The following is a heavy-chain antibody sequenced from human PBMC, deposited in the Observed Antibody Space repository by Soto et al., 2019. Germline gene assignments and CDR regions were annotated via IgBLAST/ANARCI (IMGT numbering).Heavy chain of an antibody. CDR3: ARGGYYDILTGYRREYYFDY. V-gene: IGHV1-3*01. J-gene: IGHJ4*02. CDR1: GYTFTSYA. D-gene: IGHD3-9*01. Sequence: ASVKVSCKASGYTFTSYAMHWVRQAPGQRLEWMGWINAGNGNTKYSQKFQGRVTITRDTSASTAYMELSSLRSEDTAVYYCARGGYYDILTGYRREYYFDYWGQGTLVTVSS. CDR2: INAGNGNT.